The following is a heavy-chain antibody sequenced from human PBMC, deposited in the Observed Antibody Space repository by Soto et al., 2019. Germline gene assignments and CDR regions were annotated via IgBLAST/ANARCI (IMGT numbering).Heavy chain of an antibody. Sequence: SGPTLVNPTQTLTLTRTFSGFSLSTSGVGVGWIRQPPGKALEWLALIFWDDDKRYSPSLKSRITVTKDTSKNEVGLTMTSMDPVDTATYYCAHFTNYYDSSGYYLYYFEYWGQGTPVTVSS. CDR2: IFWDDDK. CDR1: GFSLSTSGVG. D-gene: IGHD3-22*01. CDR3: AHFTNYYDSSGYYLYYFEY. J-gene: IGHJ4*02. V-gene: IGHV2-5*02.